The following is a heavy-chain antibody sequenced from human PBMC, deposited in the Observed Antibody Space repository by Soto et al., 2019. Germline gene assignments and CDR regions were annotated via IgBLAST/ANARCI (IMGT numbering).Heavy chain of an antibody. J-gene: IGHJ5*02. CDR2: TIPIFGTA. V-gene: IGHV1-69*13. D-gene: IGHD6-13*01. CDR1: GGTFSSYA. CDR3: ARDRRSIAAAGRFDP. Sequence: SVKVSCKASGGTFSSYAISCVRQAPGQGLEWMGGTIPIFGTANYAQKFQGRVTITADESTSTAYMELSSLRSEDTAVYYCARDRRSIAAAGRFDPWGQGTLVTVSS.